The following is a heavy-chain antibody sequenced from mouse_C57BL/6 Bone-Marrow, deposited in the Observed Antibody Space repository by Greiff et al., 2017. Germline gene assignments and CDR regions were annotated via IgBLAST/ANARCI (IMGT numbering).Heavy chain of an antibody. V-gene: IGHV2-9*01. Sequence: VHLVESGPGLVAPSQSLSITCTVSGFSLTSYGVDWVRQPPGQGLDWLGVIWGGGSTHYNSALMSRLSISKDKSKIQVFLKMNSLHTDDTAIYYCAKHYDGYPVWFAYWGQGTLVTVSA. J-gene: IGHJ3*01. CDR1: GFSLTSYG. D-gene: IGHD2-3*01. CDR3: AKHYDGYPVWFAY. CDR2: IWGGGST.